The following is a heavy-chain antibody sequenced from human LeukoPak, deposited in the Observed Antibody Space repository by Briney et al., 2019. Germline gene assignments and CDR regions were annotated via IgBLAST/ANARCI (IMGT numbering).Heavy chain of an antibody. Sequence: PGESLRLSCAASGFTFSSYGMSWVRQAPGKGLEWVSSISGSGGTTYYADSVKGRFTISRDNSKNTLYLQMNSLRADGTAVYSCAKDPPTVMANAFHIWGQGTMVTVS. J-gene: IGHJ3*02. V-gene: IGHV3-23*01. CDR3: AKDPPTVMANAFHI. D-gene: IGHD5-18*01. CDR1: GFTFSSYG. CDR2: ISGSGGTT.